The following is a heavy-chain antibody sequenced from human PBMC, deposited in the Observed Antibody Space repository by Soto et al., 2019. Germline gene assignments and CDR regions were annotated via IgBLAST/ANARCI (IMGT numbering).Heavy chain of an antibody. CDR1: GFIFNAYA. V-gene: IGHV3-23*01. J-gene: IGHJ4*02. Sequence: EVQLLESGGGLVQPGGSLRLSCAASGFIFNAYAMTWVRQAPGKGLEWVSAIGGSGSNTYYADSVKGRFTISRDNSKDTVDLEMNRLMVDDAAVYFCAMVASDYINSADHWGQGILVTVSS. CDR3: AMVASDYINSADH. D-gene: IGHD4-4*01. CDR2: IGGSGSNT.